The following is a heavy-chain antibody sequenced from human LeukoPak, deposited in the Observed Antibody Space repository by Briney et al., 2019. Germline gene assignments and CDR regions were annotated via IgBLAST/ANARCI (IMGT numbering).Heavy chain of an antibody. CDR1: GGSISSGDYY. V-gene: IGHV4-30-4*01. Sequence: SSETLCLTCTVSGGSISSGDYYWSWIRQPPGKDLEWIGYIYYSGRTYYNPSLKSRVTISVDTSKNQFSLKLSSVTAADTAVYYCARATDVYSFDYWGQGTLVTVSS. CDR3: ARATDVYSFDY. J-gene: IGHJ4*02. CDR2: IYYSGRT.